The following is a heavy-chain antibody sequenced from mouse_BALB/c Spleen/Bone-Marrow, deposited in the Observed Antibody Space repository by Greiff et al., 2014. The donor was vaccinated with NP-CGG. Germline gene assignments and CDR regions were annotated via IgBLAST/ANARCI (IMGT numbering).Heavy chain of an antibody. J-gene: IGHJ3*01. CDR3: ARGRFAY. V-gene: IGHV1-20*02. CDR2: INPYNGDT. CDR1: GYSFTGYF. Sequence: DVKLQESGPELVKPGASVKTSCKASGYSFTGYFMNWVIQSHGKSLEWIGRINPYNGDTFYNQKFKGKATLTVDKSSSTAHMELRSLASEDSAVYYCARGRFAYWGQGTLVTVSA.